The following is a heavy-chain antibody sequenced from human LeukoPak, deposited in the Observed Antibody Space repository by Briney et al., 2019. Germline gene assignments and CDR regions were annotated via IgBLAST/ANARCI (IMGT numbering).Heavy chain of an antibody. Sequence: GASVKVSCKASGYPFTSFGISWVRQAPGQGLEWMGWISAYNGNTNYAQKLQGRVTMTTDTSTSTAYMELRSLRSDDTAVYYCARVPPDIVATICYYNYYMDVWGKGTTVTVSS. CDR1: GYPFTSFG. CDR2: ISAYNGNT. V-gene: IGHV1-18*01. D-gene: IGHD5-12*01. J-gene: IGHJ6*03. CDR3: ARVPPDIVATICYYNYYMDV.